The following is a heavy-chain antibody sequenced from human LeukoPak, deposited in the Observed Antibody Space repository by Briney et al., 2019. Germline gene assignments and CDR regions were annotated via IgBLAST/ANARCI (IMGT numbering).Heavy chain of an antibody. J-gene: IGHJ4*02. CDR3: ARAIPLYKGGSSWGDY. CDR2: IYYSGST. Sequence: PSETLSLTCAVSGGSISSYYWGWIRQPPGKGLEWIGSIYYSGSTYYNPSLKSRVTISVDTSKNQFSLKLSSVTAADTAVYYCARAIPLYKGGSSWGDYWGQGTLVTVSS. V-gene: IGHV4-39*07. CDR1: GGSISSYY. D-gene: IGHD6-13*01.